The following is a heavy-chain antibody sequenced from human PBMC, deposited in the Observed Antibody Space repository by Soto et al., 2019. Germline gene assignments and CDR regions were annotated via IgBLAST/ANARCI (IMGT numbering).Heavy chain of an antibody. CDR1: GGSVNGYY. V-gene: IGHV4-34*01. Sequence: SETLSLTCAVYGGSVNGYYWNWIRQPPGKGLEWLGEINHTGGTHYNPSPKSRVTMSVDTSKNQFSLRLRSVTAADTAIYDCATRITVFGVLIPPFDPWGQGTQVTVS. CDR2: INHTGGT. CDR3: ATRITVFGVLIPPFDP. D-gene: IGHD3-3*01. J-gene: IGHJ5*02.